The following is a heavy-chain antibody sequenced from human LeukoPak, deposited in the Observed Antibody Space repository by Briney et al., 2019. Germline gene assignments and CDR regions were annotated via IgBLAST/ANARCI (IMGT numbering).Heavy chain of an antibody. J-gene: IGHJ3*02. CDR1: GGSISSYY. Sequence: PSETLSLTCTVSGGSISSYYWSWIRQPPGKGLEWIGYIYYSGSTNYNPSLKSRVTISVDTSKNQFSLKLSSVTAADTAVYYCARQESYYGSGSFSSFDIWGQGTMVTVSS. CDR2: IYYSGST. V-gene: IGHV4-59*08. CDR3: ARQESYYGSGSFSSFDI. D-gene: IGHD3-10*01.